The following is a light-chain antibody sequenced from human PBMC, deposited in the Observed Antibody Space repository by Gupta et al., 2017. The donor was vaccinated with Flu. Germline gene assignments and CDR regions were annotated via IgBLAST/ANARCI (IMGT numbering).Light chain of an antibody. CDR3: RQYKSCSLT. CDR2: QAS. CDR1: QSSSSW. J-gene: IGKJ4*02. Sequence: DIQMTQSPTTLSASVGDRVTITCRASQSSSSWLAWYQQKPGKAPKRLIYQASSLESGVPARFSGSGSGTXFTRNIXRLQADDVAIYYCRQYKSCSLTFGXGTKVEIK. V-gene: IGKV1-5*03.